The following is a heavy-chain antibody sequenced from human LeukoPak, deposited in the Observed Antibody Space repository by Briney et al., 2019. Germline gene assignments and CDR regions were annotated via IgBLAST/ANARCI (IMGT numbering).Heavy chain of an antibody. Sequence: SETLSLTCTVSGGSISSYYWSWIRQPPGKGLEWIGSIYYSGSTYYNPSLKSRVTISVDTSKNQFSLKPSSVTAADTAVYYCASITTVTMVGGYYFDYWGQGTLVTVSS. CDR2: IYYSGST. V-gene: IGHV4-39*01. J-gene: IGHJ4*02. D-gene: IGHD4-11*01. CDR3: ASITTVTMVGGYYFDY. CDR1: GGSISSYY.